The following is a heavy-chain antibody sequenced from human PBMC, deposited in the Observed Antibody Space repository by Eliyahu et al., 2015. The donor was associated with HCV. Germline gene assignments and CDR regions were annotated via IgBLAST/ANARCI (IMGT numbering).Heavy chain of an antibody. CDR3: ARDENCSDGRCHSYHYYGMDV. CDR1: GFTFNTYN. CDR2: INTGSRTR. V-gene: IGHV3-48*01. D-gene: IGHD2-15*01. Sequence: EVQLVESGGGLVQPGGSLRLSCEASGFTFNTYNMNWVRQAPGKGLEWVSYINTGSRTRYYADSVKGRFTISRDNAKNSLFLQMNGLRVEDTAVYYCARDENCSDGRCHSYHYYGMDVWGQGTTVTVSS. J-gene: IGHJ6*02.